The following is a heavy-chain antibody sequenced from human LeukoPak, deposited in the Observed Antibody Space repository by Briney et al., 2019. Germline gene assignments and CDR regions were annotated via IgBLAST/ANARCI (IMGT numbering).Heavy chain of an antibody. V-gene: IGHV4-59*08. Sequence: PSETLSLTCTVSGGSISNYYWSWIRQPPGKGLEWIGYIYYSGSTNYNPSLKSRVTISVDTSKNQFSLKLSSVTAADTTVYYCARLGYGDRDAFDIWGQGTMVTVS. D-gene: IGHD4-17*01. CDR2: IYYSGST. CDR1: GGSISNYY. J-gene: IGHJ3*02. CDR3: ARLGYGDRDAFDI.